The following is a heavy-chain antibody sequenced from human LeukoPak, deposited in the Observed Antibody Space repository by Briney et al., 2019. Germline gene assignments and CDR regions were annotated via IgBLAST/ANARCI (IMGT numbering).Heavy chain of an antibody. Sequence: GGSLRLSCATSGFTFTNYGMHWGRQAPGKGLEWVAFIRYDGSDKYYAESVKGRFTISRDNAKNSLYLQMNSLRAEDTAVYYCAREAIYMDVWGKGTTVTVSS. D-gene: IGHD2-21*01. CDR3: AREAIYMDV. V-gene: IGHV3-30*02. CDR1: GFTFTNYG. CDR2: IRYDGSDK. J-gene: IGHJ6*03.